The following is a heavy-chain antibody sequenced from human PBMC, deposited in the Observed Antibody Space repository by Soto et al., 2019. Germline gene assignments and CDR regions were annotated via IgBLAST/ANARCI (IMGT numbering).Heavy chain of an antibody. V-gene: IGHV1-69*01. J-gene: IGHJ4*02. CDR1: GGTFYTYA. D-gene: IGHD3-10*01. CDR2: ITPIIGTT. Sequence: QVHLVQSGAEVKRPGSSVRVSCRASGGTFYTYAFTWVRQAPGQGLEWMGGITPIIGTTKYAQKFHGRVTYSADESASTAYMELSNRRSDDTAVYYCARDVSVMTSVFGFWGQGTLITVSS. CDR3: ARDVSVMTSVFGF.